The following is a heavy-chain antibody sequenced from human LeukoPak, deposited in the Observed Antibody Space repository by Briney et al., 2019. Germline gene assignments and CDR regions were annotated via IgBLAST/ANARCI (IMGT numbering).Heavy chain of an antibody. Sequence: SETLSLTCAVYGGSFSGYYWSWIRQPPGKGLEWIGEINHSGSTNYNPSLKSRVTISVDTSKNQFSLKLSSVTAADTAVYYCARVLGTENYWGQGTLVTVSS. CDR3: ARVLGTENY. J-gene: IGHJ4*02. CDR2: INHSGST. CDR1: GGSFSGYY. V-gene: IGHV4-34*01.